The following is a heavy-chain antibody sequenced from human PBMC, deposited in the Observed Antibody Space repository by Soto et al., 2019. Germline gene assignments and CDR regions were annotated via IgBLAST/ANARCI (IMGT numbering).Heavy chain of an antibody. D-gene: IGHD3-9*01. CDR3: ARHSPDFDWLSQFDY. J-gene: IGHJ4*02. CDR2: IYYFGST. Sequence: SETLSLTCTVSGGSINSYYWSWIRQPPGKGLEWIGYIYYFGSTNYNPSLKSRDTMSVDTSKNQFSLKVSSETAAVMAVYYCARHSPDFDWLSQFDYWGQGTLVTVSS. V-gene: IGHV4-59*08. CDR1: GGSINSYY.